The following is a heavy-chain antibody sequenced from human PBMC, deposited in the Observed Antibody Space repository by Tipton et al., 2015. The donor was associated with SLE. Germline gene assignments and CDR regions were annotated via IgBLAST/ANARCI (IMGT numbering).Heavy chain of an antibody. V-gene: IGHV4-61*09. J-gene: IGHJ4*02. CDR1: VGSISSGSYY. CDR2: IYSSGGT. CDR3: ARDVNY. Sequence: LRLSCTVPVGSISSGSYYWSWIRQPAGKGLEWIGHIYSSGGTNYNPSLKSRVTISVDTSKNQFSLKLSSVTAADTTVYYCARDVNYWGQGTLVTVSS.